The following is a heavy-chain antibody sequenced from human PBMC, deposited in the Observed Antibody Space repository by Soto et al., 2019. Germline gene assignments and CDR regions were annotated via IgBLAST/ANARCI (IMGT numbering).Heavy chain of an antibody. CDR2: IIPIFGTA. CDR3: ASDAHVDIVATWYYFDY. D-gene: IGHD5-12*01. J-gene: IGHJ4*02. CDR1: GGTFSSYA. Sequence: QVQLVQSGAEVKKPGSSVKVSCKASGGTFSSYAISWVRQAPGQGLEWMGGIIPIFGTANYAQKFQGRVTITADESTSTAYMELSSLRSEDTAVYYCASDAHVDIVATWYYFDYWGQGTLVTVSS. V-gene: IGHV1-69*01.